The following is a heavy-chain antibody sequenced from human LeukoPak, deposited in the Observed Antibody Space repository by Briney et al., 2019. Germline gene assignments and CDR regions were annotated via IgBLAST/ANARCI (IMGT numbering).Heavy chain of an antibody. CDR3: ARASNGYYWDFDY. D-gene: IGHD3-22*01. CDR1: GDSISSYNYF. Sequence: SETLSLTCTVSGDSISSYNYFWGWIRQPPGKGLEWVGSIYYRGNTYYNPSLKSRVTLSADTSKNQFSLKVTSVTAADTAVYYCARASNGYYWDFDYWGQGALVTVSS. J-gene: IGHJ4*02. CDR2: IYYRGNT. V-gene: IGHV4-39*01.